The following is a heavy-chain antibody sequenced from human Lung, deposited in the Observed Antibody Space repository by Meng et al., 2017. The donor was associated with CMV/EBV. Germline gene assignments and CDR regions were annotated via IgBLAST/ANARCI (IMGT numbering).Heavy chain of an antibody. V-gene: IGHV1-18*01. J-gene: IGHJ4*02. D-gene: IGHD2-21*02. CDR1: GYYFNAFG. CDR2: INTANGAP. Sequence: ASVKVSCKGSGYYFNAFGISWMRQAPGQGLEWMGWINTANGAPRYAQRFQGRVTMTTDKSTATSYMELRSLTSDDTAVYYCARRRGVYHFLEGGGDACFDYWGQGTPVTVSS. CDR3: ARRRGVYHFLEGGGDACFDY.